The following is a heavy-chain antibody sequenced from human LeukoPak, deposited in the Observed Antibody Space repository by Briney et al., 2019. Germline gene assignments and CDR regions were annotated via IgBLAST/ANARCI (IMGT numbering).Heavy chain of an antibody. CDR1: GGSISSSGYY. CDR2: LYYTGST. V-gene: IGHV4-39*07. CDR3: ATQLGISAFDI. Sequence: PSETLSLTCTVSGGSISSSGYYWGWIRQPPGKGLEWIGSLYYTGSTYYNPSLKSRVTISVDTSKNQFSLKLSSVTAADTAVYYCATQLGISAFDIWGQGTMVTVSS. D-gene: IGHD7-27*01. J-gene: IGHJ3*02.